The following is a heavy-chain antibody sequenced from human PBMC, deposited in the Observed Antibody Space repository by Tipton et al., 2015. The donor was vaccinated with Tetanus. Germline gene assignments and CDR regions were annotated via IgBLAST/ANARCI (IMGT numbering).Heavy chain of an antibody. Sequence: CNVSGGSTTKDYWSWIRQSPGKTLEWIGYISHSGSPNYNPSLKSRATVSVDTSKNQFSLDLTSVTAADTGVYYCAGSQWLDGFIFDYWGQGSLVTVAS. CDR1: GGSTTKDY. CDR3: AGSQWLDGFIFDY. CDR2: ISHSGSP. V-gene: IGHV4-59*01. J-gene: IGHJ4*02. D-gene: IGHD6-19*01.